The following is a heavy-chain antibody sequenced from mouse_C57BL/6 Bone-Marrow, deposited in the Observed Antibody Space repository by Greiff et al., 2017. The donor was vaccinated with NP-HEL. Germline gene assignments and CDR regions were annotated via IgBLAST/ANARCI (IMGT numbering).Heavy chain of an antibody. V-gene: IGHV1-69*01. D-gene: IGHD1-1*01. CDR2: IDPSDSYT. CDR3: ARCGTYYYGSSYWYFDV. Sequence: QVQLQQPGAELVMPGASVKLSCKASGYTFTSYWMHWVKQRPGQGLEWIGEIDPSDSYTNYNQKFKGKSTLTVDKSSSTAYMQLSSLTSEDSAVYYCARCGTYYYGSSYWYFDVWGTGTTVTVSS. J-gene: IGHJ1*03. CDR1: GYTFTSYW.